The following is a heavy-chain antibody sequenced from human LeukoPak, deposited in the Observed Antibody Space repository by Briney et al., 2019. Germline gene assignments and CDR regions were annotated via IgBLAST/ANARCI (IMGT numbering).Heavy chain of an antibody. V-gene: IGHV3-66*01. CDR2: IYSGGST. CDR1: GFTVSSNY. D-gene: IGHD3-9*01. Sequence: QPGGSLRLSCAASGFTVSSNYMNWVRQAPGTGLEWVSLIYSGGSTYYADSVKGRFTISRDNSKNTLYLQMNSLRVEDTAVYYCALGLVTDYWGQGTLVTVSS. CDR3: ALGLVTDY. J-gene: IGHJ4*02.